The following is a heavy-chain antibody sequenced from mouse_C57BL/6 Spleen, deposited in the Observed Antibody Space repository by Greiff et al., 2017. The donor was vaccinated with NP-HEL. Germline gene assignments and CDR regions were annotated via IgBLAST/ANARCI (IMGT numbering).Heavy chain of an antibody. V-gene: IGHV1-19*01. D-gene: IGHD2-4*01. CDR1: GYTFTDYY. CDR3: ARSCYDSYYCDY. Sequence: VQLQQSGPVLVKPGASVKMSCKASGYTFTDYYMNWVKQSHGKSLEWIGVINPYNGGTSYNQKFKGKATLTVDKSSSTAYMELNSLTSEDSAVYYCARSCYDSYYCDYWGQGTTLTVSS. J-gene: IGHJ2*01. CDR2: INPYNGGT.